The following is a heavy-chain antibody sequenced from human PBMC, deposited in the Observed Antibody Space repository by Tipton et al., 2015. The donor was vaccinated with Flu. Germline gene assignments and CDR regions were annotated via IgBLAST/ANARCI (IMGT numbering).Heavy chain of an antibody. CDR2: IWFDGSKK. V-gene: IGHV3-33*01. CDR3: ASGDY. Sequence: QLVQSGGGVVQPGRSLRLSCEAYGFSFSSYGMHWVRQAPGKGLEWVAVIWFDGSKKYYADSVKGRFTISRDDSKSTVYLEMNSLRVEDTAVYYCASGDYWVQGTLVTVSS. J-gene: IGHJ4*02. CDR1: GFSFSSYG.